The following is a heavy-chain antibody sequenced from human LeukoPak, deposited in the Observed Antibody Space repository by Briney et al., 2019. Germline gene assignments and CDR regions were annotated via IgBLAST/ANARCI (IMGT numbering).Heavy chain of an antibody. CDR3: ARDQHYYDSSGYRYYFDY. D-gene: IGHD3-22*01. Sequence: GGSLRLSCAASGFTFSSYWMSWVRQAPGKGLEWVANIKQDGSEKYYVDSVKGRFTIPRDNAKNSLYLQMNSLRAEDTAVYYCARDQHYYDSSGYRYYFDYWGQGTLVTVSS. CDR2: IKQDGSEK. V-gene: IGHV3-7*01. J-gene: IGHJ4*02. CDR1: GFTFSSYW.